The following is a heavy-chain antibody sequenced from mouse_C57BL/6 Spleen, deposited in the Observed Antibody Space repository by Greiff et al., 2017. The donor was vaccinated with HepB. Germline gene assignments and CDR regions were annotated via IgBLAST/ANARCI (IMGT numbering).Heavy chain of an antibody. D-gene: IGHD1-1*01. CDR3: AIYGSTPFAY. J-gene: IGHJ3*01. Sequence: EVKLMESGPGLVKPSQSLSLTCSVTGYSITSGYYWNWIRQFPGNKLEWMGYISYDGSNNYNPSLKNRISITRDTSKNQFCLKLNSVTTEDTATYYCAIYGSTPFAYWGQGTLVTVSA. V-gene: IGHV3-6*01. CDR2: ISYDGSN. CDR1: GYSITSGYY.